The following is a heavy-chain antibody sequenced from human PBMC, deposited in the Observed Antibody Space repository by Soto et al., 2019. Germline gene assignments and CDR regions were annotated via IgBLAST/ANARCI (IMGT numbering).Heavy chain of an antibody. D-gene: IGHD6-19*01. Sequence: SQTLSLTCAVSGSSVSSTIAAWSCIRQSPSRGLEWLGRTYYRSKCYIDYAVSVKSRITINPYTSKNQFSLQLNSVTPEDTAVYYCARGSYYSGWVWGQGTMVPVSS. CDR3: ARGSYYSGWV. J-gene: IGHJ4*02. CDR1: GSSVSSTIAA. CDR2: TYYRSKCYI. V-gene: IGHV6-1*01.